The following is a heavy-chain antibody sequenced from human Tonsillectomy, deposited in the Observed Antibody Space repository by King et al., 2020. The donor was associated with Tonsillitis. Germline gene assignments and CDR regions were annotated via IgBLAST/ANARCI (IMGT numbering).Heavy chain of an antibody. CDR3: ARLVRSGEPGRGYYRMDV. CDR1: GYTFARFW. J-gene: IGHJ6*04. D-gene: IGHD7-27*01. CDR2: IYPGDSDT. Sequence: QLVQSGAEVKKPGESLKISCQGSGYTFARFWIGWVRQMPGKGLEWMGLIYPGDSDTRYSPSFQGQVTISADKSNSVAYLQWSSLEASDTAMYFCARLVRSGEPGRGYYRMDVWGKGTSVTVSS. V-gene: IGHV5-51*03.